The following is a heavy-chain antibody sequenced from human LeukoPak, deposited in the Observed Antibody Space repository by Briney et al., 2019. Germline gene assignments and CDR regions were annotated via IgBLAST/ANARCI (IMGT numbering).Heavy chain of an antibody. J-gene: IGHJ4*02. CDR3: AKDQQLVLSGFDY. Sequence: GRSLRLSCAASGFTFDDYAMHWVRQAPGKGLEWVSGISWNSGSIGYADSVKGRFTISRDNAKNSLYLQMNSLRAEDTALYYCAKDQQLVLSGFDYWGQGTLVTVSS. V-gene: IGHV3-9*01. CDR2: ISWNSGSI. D-gene: IGHD6-13*01. CDR1: GFTFDDYA.